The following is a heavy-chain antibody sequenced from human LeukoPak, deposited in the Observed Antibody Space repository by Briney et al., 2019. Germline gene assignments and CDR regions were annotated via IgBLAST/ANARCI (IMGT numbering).Heavy chain of an antibody. CDR1: GFTFSSYA. V-gene: IGHV3-64*04. Sequence: GGSLRLSCSASGFTFSSYAMHWVRQAPGKGLEYVSSISSNGGSTYYADSVKGRFTISRDNSKNTLFLQMNSLRAEDTAVYYCARVVLYYDFWSAYFHGWGQGTLVTVSS. CDR2: ISSNGGST. CDR3: ARVVLYYDFWSAYFHG. J-gene: IGHJ1*01. D-gene: IGHD3-3*01.